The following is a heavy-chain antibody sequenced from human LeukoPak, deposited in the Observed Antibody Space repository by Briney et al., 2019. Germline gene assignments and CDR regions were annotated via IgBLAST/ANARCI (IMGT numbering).Heavy chain of an antibody. V-gene: IGHV4-59*01. CDR1: GVSISNYY. CDR2: IYYSGNT. Sequence: SETLSLTCTVSGVSISNYYWSWIRQPPGKGLEWIGYIYYSGNTNYNTSLKSRVTISVDTSKNQFSLKLNSVTAADTAVYYCARVRYCSTNRCYDREFDNWGQGTLVTVSS. CDR3: ARVRYCSTNRCYDREFDN. J-gene: IGHJ4*02. D-gene: IGHD6-13*01.